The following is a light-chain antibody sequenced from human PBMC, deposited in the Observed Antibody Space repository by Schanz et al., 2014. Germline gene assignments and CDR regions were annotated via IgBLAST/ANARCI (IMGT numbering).Light chain of an antibody. J-gene: IGKJ1*01. CDR2: QAS. CDR1: QSISSW. CDR3: QQYNTYSPWT. Sequence: DIQMTQSPSTLSASVGDRVTITCRASQSISSWLAWYQQKPGKAPKLLIHQASSLESGVPSRFSGSGSGTEFTLTISGLQPDDFATYYCQQYNTYSPWTFGQGTKVEIK. V-gene: IGKV1-5*03.